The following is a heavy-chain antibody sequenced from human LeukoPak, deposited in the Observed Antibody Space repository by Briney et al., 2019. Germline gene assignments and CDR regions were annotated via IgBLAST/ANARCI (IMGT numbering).Heavy chain of an antibody. CDR2: IYHSGST. V-gene: IGHV4-38-2*02. D-gene: IGHD6-19*01. J-gene: IGHJ4*02. CDR1: GGSISSGYY. CDR3: ARLGESSGWYFDY. Sequence: SQTLSLTCTVSGGSISSGYYWGWIRPPPGKGLEWIGSIYHSGSTYYNPSLKSRVTISVDTSKNQFSLKLSSVTAADTAVYYCARLGESSGWYFDYWGQGTLVTVSS.